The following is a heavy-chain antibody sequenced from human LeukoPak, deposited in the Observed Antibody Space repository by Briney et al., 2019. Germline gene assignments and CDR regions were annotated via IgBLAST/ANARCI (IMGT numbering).Heavy chain of an antibody. D-gene: IGHD6-6*01. J-gene: IGHJ4*02. CDR1: GGSFSGYY. CDR2: INHGGAT. V-gene: IGHV4-34*01. CDR3: ARGRLFVVD. Sequence: SETLSLTCAVYGGSFSGYYWSWIRQPPGKGLEWIGEINHGGATNYNPSLKSRVTISVDTSKNQFSLKLSSVTATDTAVYYCARGRLFVVDWGQGTLVTVSS.